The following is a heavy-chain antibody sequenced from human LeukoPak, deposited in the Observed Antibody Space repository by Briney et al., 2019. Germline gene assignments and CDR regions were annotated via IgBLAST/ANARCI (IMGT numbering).Heavy chain of an antibody. CDR3: ARSPDRIVQVTAGSEYYYYYYMDV. CDR2: IIPIFGTT. J-gene: IGHJ6*03. D-gene: IGHD2-2*01. V-gene: IGHV1-69*05. CDR1: GGTFSSYA. Sequence: SVKVSCKASGGTFSSYAISWVRQAPGQGLEWMGGIIPIFGTTNYAQKFQGRVTITTDESTSTAYMELSSLRSEDTAVYFCARSPDRIVQVTAGSEYYYYYYMDVWGTGTTVTVSS.